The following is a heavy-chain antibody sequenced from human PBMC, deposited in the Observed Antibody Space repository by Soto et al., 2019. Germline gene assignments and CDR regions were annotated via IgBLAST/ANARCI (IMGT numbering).Heavy chain of an antibody. J-gene: IGHJ4*02. V-gene: IGHV4-39*01. CDR1: GGSISSISYY. D-gene: IGHD2-21*02. Sequence: SETLSLTCTVSGGSISSISYYWGWIRQPPGKGLEWIGSIYYSGSTYYNPSLKSRVTISVDTSKNQFSLKLSSVTAADAAVYYCARLYNGGNSGAFDYWGQGTLVTVSS. CDR3: ARLYNGGNSGAFDY. CDR2: IYYSGST.